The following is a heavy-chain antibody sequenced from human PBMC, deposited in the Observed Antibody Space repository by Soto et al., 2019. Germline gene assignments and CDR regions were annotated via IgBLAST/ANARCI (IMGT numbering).Heavy chain of an antibody. D-gene: IGHD6-13*01. Sequence: ASETLSLTCTVSGGSISSGDYYWSWIRQPPGRGLEWIGYIYYSGSTYYNPSLKSRVTISVDTSKNQFSLKLSSVTAADTAVYYCAREHIAAAGNWFDPWGQGTLVTVSS. CDR1: GGSISSGDYY. V-gene: IGHV4-30-4*01. J-gene: IGHJ5*02. CDR3: AREHIAAAGNWFDP. CDR2: IYYSGST.